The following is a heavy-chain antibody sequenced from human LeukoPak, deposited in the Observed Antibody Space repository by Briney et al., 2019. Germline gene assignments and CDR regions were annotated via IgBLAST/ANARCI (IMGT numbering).Heavy chain of an antibody. V-gene: IGHV3-23*01. D-gene: IGHD6-13*01. J-gene: IGHJ4*02. Sequence: GGSLRLSCAASGFTFSSFAMSWVRQAPGKGLEWVSAISGSGGSTYYADSVKGRFTISRDNSKNTLYLQMNSLRAEDTAVYYCAKTDEGIAAAGTSHWGQGTLVTVSS. CDR3: AKTDEGIAAAGTSH. CDR2: ISGSGGST. CDR1: GFTFSSFA.